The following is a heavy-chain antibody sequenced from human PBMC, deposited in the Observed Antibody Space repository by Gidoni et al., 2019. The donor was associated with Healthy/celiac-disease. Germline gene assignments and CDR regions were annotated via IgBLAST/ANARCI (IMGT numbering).Heavy chain of an antibody. CDR1: GFTFSSHA. Sequence: QVQLVESGGGVVQPGRSLRLTCAASGFTFSSHAMHWVRQASGKGLEWFAVISYDEINKSYAESVKDRFTISRDNSKNTVYLQMNTLIAEDTAVYFCAKDIHRGSGLYGGDYWGQGTLVTVSS. J-gene: IGHJ4*02. D-gene: IGHD6-19*01. CDR3: AKDIHRGSGLYGGDY. V-gene: IGHV3-30-3*01. CDR2: ISYDEINK.